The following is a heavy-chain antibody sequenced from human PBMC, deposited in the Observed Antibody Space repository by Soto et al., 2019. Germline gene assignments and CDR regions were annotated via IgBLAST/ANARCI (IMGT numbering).Heavy chain of an antibody. CDR1: GYTFTSYA. CDR3: ARELDCSGGSCPYYNWFDP. CDR2: INAGNGNT. V-gene: IGHV1-3*01. J-gene: IGHJ5*02. Sequence: ASVKVSCKASGYTFTSYAMHWVRQAPGQRLEWMGWINAGNGNTKYSQKFQGRVTITRDTSASTAYMELSSLRSEDTAVYYCARELDCSGGSCPYYNWFDPWGQGTQVTVSS. D-gene: IGHD2-15*01.